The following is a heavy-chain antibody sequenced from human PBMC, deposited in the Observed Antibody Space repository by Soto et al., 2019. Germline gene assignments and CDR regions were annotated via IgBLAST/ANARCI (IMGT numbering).Heavy chain of an antibody. CDR1: GGSISSGGYY. Sequence: PSETLSLTCTVSGGSISSGGYYWSWIRQPPGKGLEWIGYIYYSGSTNYNPSLKSRVTISVDTSKNQFSLKLSSVTAADTAVYYCARHYSSGLHDAFDIWGQGTMVTVSS. CDR3: ARHYSSGLHDAFDI. V-gene: IGHV4-61*08. CDR2: IYYSGST. D-gene: IGHD6-19*01. J-gene: IGHJ3*02.